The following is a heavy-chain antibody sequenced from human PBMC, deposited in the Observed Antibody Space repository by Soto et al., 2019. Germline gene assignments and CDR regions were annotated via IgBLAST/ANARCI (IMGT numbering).Heavy chain of an antibody. CDR1: GYRFETYG. V-gene: IGHV1-18*01. CDR2: ISAYSVDT. CDR3: ARGHEVIRGALDV. D-gene: IGHD2-21*01. Sequence: ASVKVSCKASGYRFETYGMTWVRQAPGQGLEWMGWISAYSVDTYNAQKFQDRVTMTTDTSTGTAYMELRGLRSDDTAMYYCARGHEVIRGALDVWGQGTTVTVSS. J-gene: IGHJ6*02.